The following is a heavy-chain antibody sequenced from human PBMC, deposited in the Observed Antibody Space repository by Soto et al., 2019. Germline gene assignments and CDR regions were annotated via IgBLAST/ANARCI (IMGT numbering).Heavy chain of an antibody. CDR3: ATSLGPDFATGAY. CDR1: GYTLNNYY. D-gene: IGHD2-15*01. J-gene: IGHJ4*02. CDR2: INVRGGNT. Sequence: QAQVVQSGAEVKEPGASVKVSCKTSGYTLNNYYIHWARQAPGQGLQWMGMINVRGGNTFYAQEFQVRVAMTSDTSASTVYMELNGLTPDDTAVYHCATSLGPDFATGAYLGQGSLVTVSS. V-gene: IGHV1-46*02.